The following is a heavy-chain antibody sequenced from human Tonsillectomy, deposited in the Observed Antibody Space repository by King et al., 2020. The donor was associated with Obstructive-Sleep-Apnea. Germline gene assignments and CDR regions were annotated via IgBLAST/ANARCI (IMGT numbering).Heavy chain of an antibody. CDR3: AGDSQAAVAGIDY. V-gene: IGHV4-31*03. Sequence: QLQESGPGLVKPSQTLSLTCTVSGGSISSGGYFWNWIRQHPGKGLEWIGYIVYSGSAYYNPSLERRVTISVDTSQNQFSLKLSSVTAADTAVYYCAGDSQAAVAGIDYWGQGILVTVSS. D-gene: IGHD6-13*01. CDR2: IVYSGSA. CDR1: GGSISSGGYF. J-gene: IGHJ4*02.